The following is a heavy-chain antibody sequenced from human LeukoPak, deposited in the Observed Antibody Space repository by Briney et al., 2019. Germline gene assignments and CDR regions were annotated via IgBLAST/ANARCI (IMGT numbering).Heavy chain of an antibody. D-gene: IGHD6-13*01. Sequence: ASVKVSCKASGYTFTDYYMLWMRQAPGQRLEWMGWINPSSGGTRFAQKFQGRVTMTSDTSISTAYMELISLTSDDTAVYFCARGPWQQPPPADLWGQGTLVTVSS. CDR2: INPSSGGT. V-gene: IGHV1-2*02. CDR1: GYTFTDYY. CDR3: ARGPWQQPPPADL. J-gene: IGHJ5*02.